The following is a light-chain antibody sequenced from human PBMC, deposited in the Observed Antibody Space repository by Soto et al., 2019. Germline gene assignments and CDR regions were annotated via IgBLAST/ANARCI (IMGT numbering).Light chain of an antibody. CDR1: SSDIGGYNY. J-gene: IGLJ1*01. V-gene: IGLV2-14*03. Sequence: QSVLTQPASVSGSPGQSINISCTGTSSDIGGYNYVSWYQHHPGKAPKLIIYDVSNRPSGVSNPFSCSKSGNTASLTISGLQPEDEADYYCSSYTTSNTRQIVFGTGTKVTVL. CDR2: DVS. CDR3: SSYTTSNTRQIV.